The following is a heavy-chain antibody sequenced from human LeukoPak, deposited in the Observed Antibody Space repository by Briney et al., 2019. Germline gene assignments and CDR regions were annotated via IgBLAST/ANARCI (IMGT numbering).Heavy chain of an antibody. CDR2: IYYSGSA. CDR1: GGSISNYY. CDR3: ARGGEYCGGDCYSGLSN. Sequence: SETLSLTCTVSGGSISNYYWSWIRQSPEKGLEWIGYIYYSGSANYNPSLKSRVTISLDMSKSQFSLKLTSVTPADTAVYYCARGGEYCGGDCYSGLSNWGQGTLVTVSS. D-gene: IGHD2-21*02. J-gene: IGHJ4*02. V-gene: IGHV4-59*01.